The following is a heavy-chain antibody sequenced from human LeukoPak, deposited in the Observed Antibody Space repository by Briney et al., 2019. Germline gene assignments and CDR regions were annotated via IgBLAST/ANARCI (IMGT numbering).Heavy chain of an antibody. D-gene: IGHD3-10*01. V-gene: IGHV4-59*01. Sequence: SETLSLTCTVSGVSISSYYWSWIRQPPGKGLEWIGYIYYSGSTNYNPSLKSRVTISVDTSKNQFSLKLSSVTAADTAVYYCARRGDRFDYWGQGTLVTVSS. J-gene: IGHJ4*02. CDR3: ARRGDRFDY. CDR2: IYYSGST. CDR1: GVSISSYY.